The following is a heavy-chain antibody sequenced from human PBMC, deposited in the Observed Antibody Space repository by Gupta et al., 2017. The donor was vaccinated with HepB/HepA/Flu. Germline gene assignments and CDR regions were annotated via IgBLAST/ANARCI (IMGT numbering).Heavy chain of an antibody. CDR2: ISSSSSYI. J-gene: IGHJ3*02. Sequence: EVQLVESGGGLVKPGGSLRLSCAASGFTFSSYSMNWVRQAPGKGLEWVSSISSSSSYIYYADSVKGRFTISRDNAKNSLYLQMNSLRAEDTAVYYXAXDVRICGGDCYLVSDAFDIWGQGTMVTVSS. D-gene: IGHD2-21*01. V-gene: IGHV3-21*01. CDR3: AXDVRICGGDCYLVSDAFDI. CDR1: GFTFSSYS.